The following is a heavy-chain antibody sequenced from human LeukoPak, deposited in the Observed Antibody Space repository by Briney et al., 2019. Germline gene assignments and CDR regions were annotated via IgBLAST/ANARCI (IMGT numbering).Heavy chain of an antibody. CDR1: ADPISNYY. Sequence: SETLSLTCTVSADPISNYYWSWIRQPAGKGLEWIGRIYTSGTTNYNPSLKSRVTMSVDASKNQFYLKVRSVTAADTAVYYCARGILFSGRPTMFGEVANYYMDVWGKGTVVTVSS. V-gene: IGHV4-4*07. CDR3: ARGILFSGRPTMFGEVANYYMDV. J-gene: IGHJ6*03. CDR2: IYTSGTT. D-gene: IGHD3-3*01.